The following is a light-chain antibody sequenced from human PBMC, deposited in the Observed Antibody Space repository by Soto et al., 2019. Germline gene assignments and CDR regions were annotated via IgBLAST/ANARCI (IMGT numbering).Light chain of an antibody. V-gene: IGKV4-1*01. Sequence: DIVMTQSPDSLAVSLGERATINCKSSQSVLYSSNNKNYLAWYQQKPGQPPKLLIYWASTRESGVPDRFSGSGSGTDFTLTISSLQAEDVAVSYCQQYYSTPPFGQGTRLEIK. CDR1: QSVLYSSNNKNY. CDR3: QQYYSTPP. CDR2: WAS. J-gene: IGKJ5*01.